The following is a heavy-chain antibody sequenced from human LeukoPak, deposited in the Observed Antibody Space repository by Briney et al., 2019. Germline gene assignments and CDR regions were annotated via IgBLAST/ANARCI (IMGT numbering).Heavy chain of an antibody. Sequence: GGSLRLSCVASGFTFSNYWMNWVRQAPGKGLEWVSYISSSGTAIYYADSVKGRFTISRDNAKNSLFPQMNSLRAEDTAVYYCARDGYHYYGSGTYFGYYYMDVWGKGTTVTISS. CDR1: GFTFSNYW. CDR3: ARDGYHYYGSGTYFGYYYMDV. D-gene: IGHD3-10*01. J-gene: IGHJ6*03. CDR2: ISSSGTAI. V-gene: IGHV3-48*04.